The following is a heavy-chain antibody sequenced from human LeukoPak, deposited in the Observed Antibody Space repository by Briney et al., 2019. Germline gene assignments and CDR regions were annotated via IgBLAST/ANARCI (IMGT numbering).Heavy chain of an antibody. CDR1: GFSIGNHG. J-gene: IGHJ5*02. V-gene: IGHV3-30*03. D-gene: IGHD3-16*01. CDR3: ARDWGSSGWYNWFDP. CDR2: ISHDGGAK. Sequence: GGSLRLSCEVSGFSIGNHGMHWVRQAPDKGLEWVAMISHDGGAKYYGDSVKGRLTISRDNSENTFYLQMNGLRVEDTAVYYCARDWGSSGWYNWFDPWGQGTLVTVSP.